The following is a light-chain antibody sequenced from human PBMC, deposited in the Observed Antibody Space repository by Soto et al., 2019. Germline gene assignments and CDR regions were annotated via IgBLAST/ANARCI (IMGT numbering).Light chain of an antibody. Sequence: VVTQSPATLSVFPGETATLSSSASQSVSSDLAWYQQRPGQAPRLLIYGASTRATGIPARFRGSGSGTEFRLTISSLQSQDFATYYCQQYNTWHPKMAFGRGTKVEIK. J-gene: IGKJ1*01. CDR3: QQYNTWHPKMA. CDR2: GAS. CDR1: QSVSSD. V-gene: IGKV3-15*01.